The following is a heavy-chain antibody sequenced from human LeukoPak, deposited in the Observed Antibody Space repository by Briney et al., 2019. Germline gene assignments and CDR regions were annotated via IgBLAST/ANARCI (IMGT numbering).Heavy chain of an antibody. CDR3: ARASTATSDYGDLLSFDY. D-gene: IGHD4-17*01. J-gene: IGHJ4*02. Sequence: PSETLSLTCTVSGGSISSSSYYWGWIRQPPGKGLEWIGSIYYSGSTYYNPSLKSRVTISVDTSKNQFSLKLSSVTAADTAVYYCARASTATSDYGDLLSFDYWGQGTLVTVSS. CDR2: IYYSGST. CDR1: GGSISSSSYY. V-gene: IGHV4-39*07.